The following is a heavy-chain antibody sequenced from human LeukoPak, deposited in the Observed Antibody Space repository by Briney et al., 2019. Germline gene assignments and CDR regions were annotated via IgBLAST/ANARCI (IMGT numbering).Heavy chain of an antibody. CDR3: AKDRDSSGWYHYFDY. CDR1: GFTFSSYA. CDR2: ISGSGGST. J-gene: IGHJ4*02. D-gene: IGHD6-19*01. V-gene: IGHV3-23*01. Sequence: GGSLRLSCAASGFTFSSYAMSWVRQAPGKGLEWVSAISGSGGSTYYADSVKGRFTISRDNSKNTLYLQMNSLRAEDTAVYYCAKDRDSSGWYHYFDYWGQGTLVTVSS.